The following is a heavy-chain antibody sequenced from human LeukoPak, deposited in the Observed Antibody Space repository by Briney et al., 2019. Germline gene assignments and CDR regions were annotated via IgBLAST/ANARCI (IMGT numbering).Heavy chain of an antibody. CDR1: GFSFSRYW. CDR3: AKEGAYPIITYDY. V-gene: IGHV3-7*01. CDR2: IKGDGNEK. Sequence: PGGSLRLSCAASGFSFSRYWMNWVRQAPGKGLEWVANIKGDGNEKNYVDSVKGRFSISRDNARNSLYLQMDSLRAEDTAVYYCAKEGAYPIITYDYWAQGALVTVSS. D-gene: IGHD3-10*01. J-gene: IGHJ4*02.